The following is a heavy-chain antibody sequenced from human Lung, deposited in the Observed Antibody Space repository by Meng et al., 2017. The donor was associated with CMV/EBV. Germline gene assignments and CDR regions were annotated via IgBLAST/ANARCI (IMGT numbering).Heavy chain of an antibody. D-gene: IGHD1-26*01. Sequence: SVKVSCXASGGNLNSYGISWVRQAPGQGLEWMGGIIPIPGTTNYAQKFQGRVTITTDESTSTVYMELSSLTSEDTAVYYCAREVGGRLYYYYGMDVWGKGNTV. J-gene: IGHJ6*04. CDR1: GGNLNSYG. CDR2: IIPIPGTT. CDR3: AREVGGRLYYYYGMDV. V-gene: IGHV1-69*05.